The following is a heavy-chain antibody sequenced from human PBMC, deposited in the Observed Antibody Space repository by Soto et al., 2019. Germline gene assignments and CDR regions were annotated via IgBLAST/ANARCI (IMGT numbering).Heavy chain of an antibody. V-gene: IGHV3-23*01. CDR2: ISGSGSST. D-gene: IGHD3-3*01. CDR1: GFTFRNYA. J-gene: IGHJ6*02. CDR3: AKDGDYYDFWSGYGLDV. Sequence: GGSLRLSCAASGFTFRNYAVSWVRQAPGKGLEWVSAISGSGSSTYYADSARGRFSISRDNSKNTLYLLMNSLRAEDTAVYYCAKDGDYYDFWSGYGLDVWGQGTTVPVSS.